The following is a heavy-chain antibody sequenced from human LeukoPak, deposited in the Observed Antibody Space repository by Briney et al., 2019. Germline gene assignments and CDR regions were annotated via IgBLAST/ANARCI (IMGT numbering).Heavy chain of an antibody. Sequence: ASVKVSCKASGGTFSSYAISWVRQAPGQGLEWMGGIIPIFGTANYAQKFQGRVTITTEESSSTAYMELSSLRSEDTAVYYCARQTRVGYYYYYMDVWGKGTTVTVSS. D-gene: IGHD1-26*01. CDR3: ARQTRVGYYYYYMDV. CDR2: IIPIFGTA. CDR1: GGTFSSYA. V-gene: IGHV1-69*05. J-gene: IGHJ6*03.